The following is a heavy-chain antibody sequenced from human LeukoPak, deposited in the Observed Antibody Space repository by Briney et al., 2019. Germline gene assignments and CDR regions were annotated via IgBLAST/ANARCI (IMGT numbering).Heavy chain of an antibody. J-gene: IGHJ4*02. CDR3: AKDIGSYYDY. CDR1: GFTFASYW. V-gene: IGHV3-30*02. CDR2: IQYDGSKK. Sequence: GGSLRLSCAASGFTFASYWMTWVRQAPGKGLEWVTFIQYDGSKKYYADSVKGRFTISRDNSKNTLYLEMNSLRAEDTAVYYCAKDIGSYYDYWGQGILVTVSS. D-gene: IGHD3-10*01.